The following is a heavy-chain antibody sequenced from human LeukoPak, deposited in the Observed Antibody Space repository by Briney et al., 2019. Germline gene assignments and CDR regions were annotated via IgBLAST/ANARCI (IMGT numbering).Heavy chain of an antibody. D-gene: IGHD3-22*01. CDR1: GFTFDDYA. CDR3: AKAYYDSSGYYRTPPDY. V-gene: IGHV3-9*01. CDR2: ISRNSGSI. Sequence: GGSLRLSCAASGFTFDDYAMHWVRQAPGKGLEWVSGISRNSGSIGYADSVKGRFTISRDNAKNSLYLQMNSLRPEDTALYYCAKAYYDSSGYYRTPPDYWGQGTLVTVSS. J-gene: IGHJ4*02.